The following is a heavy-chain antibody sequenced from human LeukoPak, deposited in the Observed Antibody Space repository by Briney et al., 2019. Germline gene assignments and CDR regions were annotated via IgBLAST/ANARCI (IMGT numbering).Heavy chain of an antibody. V-gene: IGHV4-34*01. CDR2: INHSGST. J-gene: IGHJ5*02. CDR1: GGSFSGYY. D-gene: IGHD3-9*01. Sequence: SETLSLTCAVYGGSFSGYYWSWIRQPPGKGLEWIGEINHSGSTNYNPSLKSRVTVSVDTSKNQFSLKLSSVTAADTAVHYCARGSLTGYYYHWFDPWGQGTLVTVSS. CDR3: ARGSLTGYYYHWFDP.